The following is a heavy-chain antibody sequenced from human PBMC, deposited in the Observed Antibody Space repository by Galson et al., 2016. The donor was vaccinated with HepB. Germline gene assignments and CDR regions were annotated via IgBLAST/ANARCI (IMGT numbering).Heavy chain of an antibody. D-gene: IGHD4-17*01. CDR1: GFAFSAYG. J-gene: IGHJ4*02. Sequence: SLRLSCAASGFAFSAYGMTWVRQAPGKGLEWVSIIYSGGRTYYADSVKGRFTISRDNSKNTVYLQMDRLRAKDTAVYYCAKAYGVDSYHFNDWGQGTLVIVSS. CDR2: IYSGGRT. V-gene: IGHV3-23*03. CDR3: AKAYGVDSYHFND.